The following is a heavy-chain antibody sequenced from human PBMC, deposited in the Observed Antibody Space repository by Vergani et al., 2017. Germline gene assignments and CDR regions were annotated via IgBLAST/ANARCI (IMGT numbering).Heavy chain of an antibody. CDR3: ARTLTDYGGNSVYFDY. Sequence: EVQLVQSGAEVKKPGESLRISCKGSGYSFTSYWISWVRQMPGKGLEWMGRIDPSDSDTNYSPSFQGHVTISADKSISTAYLQWSSLKASDTAMYYCARTLTDYGGNSVYFDYWGQGTLVTVSA. D-gene: IGHD4-23*01. CDR1: GYSFTSYW. V-gene: IGHV5-10-1*03. J-gene: IGHJ4*02. CDR2: IDPSDSDT.